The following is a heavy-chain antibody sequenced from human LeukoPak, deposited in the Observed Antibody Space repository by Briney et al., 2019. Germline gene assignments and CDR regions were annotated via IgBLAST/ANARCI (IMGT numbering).Heavy chain of an antibody. CDR1: GFTFGDYG. CDR3: AKSRNFYFYFMEV. CDR2: ISGSDYT. V-gene: IGHV3-23*01. Sequence: GGSLRLSCTTSGFTFGDYGMSWVRQAPGKGLEWVSGISGSDYTDHADSVKGRFTISRDNSKNTLYLQMNSLRAEDTALYYCAKSRNFYFYFMEVSGRGTKVTISS. J-gene: IGHJ6*03.